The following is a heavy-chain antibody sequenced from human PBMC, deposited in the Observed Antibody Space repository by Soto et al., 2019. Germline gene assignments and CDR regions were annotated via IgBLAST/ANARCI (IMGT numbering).Heavy chain of an antibody. Sequence: RASVKVSCKASGGTFSSYAISWVRQAPGQGLEWMGGIIPIFGTANYAQKFQGRVTITADKSTSTAYMELSSLRSEDTAVYYCARPHFAAAGGPFNLDYWGQGTLVTVSS. CDR1: GGTFSSYA. CDR3: ARPHFAAAGGPFNLDY. D-gene: IGHD6-13*01. V-gene: IGHV1-69*06. CDR2: IIPIFGTA. J-gene: IGHJ4*02.